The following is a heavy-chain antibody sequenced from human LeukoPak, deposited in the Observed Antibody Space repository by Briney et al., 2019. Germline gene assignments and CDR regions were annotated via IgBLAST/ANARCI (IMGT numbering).Heavy chain of an antibody. CDR2: IYYSGST. Sequence: LETLSLTCTVSGGSISSYYWSWVRQPPGKGLEWIGYIYYSGSTNYNPSLKSRVTISVDTSKNQFSLKLSSVTAADTAVYYCAREKELGGMDVWGKGTTVTVSS. CDR3: AREKELGGMDV. CDR1: GGSISSYY. J-gene: IGHJ6*04. D-gene: IGHD1-7*01. V-gene: IGHV4-59*01.